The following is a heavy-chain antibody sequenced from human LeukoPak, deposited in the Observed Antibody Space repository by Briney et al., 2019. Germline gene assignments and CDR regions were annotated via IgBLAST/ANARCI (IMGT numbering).Heavy chain of an antibody. CDR2: ISAYNGNT. CDR3: ARVRESLTTDSKYYYYYMDV. Sequence: GASVKVSCKASGYTFTSYGISWVRQAPGQGLEWMGWISAYNGNTNYAQKFQGRVTITADESTSTAYMELSSLRSEDTAVYYCARVRESLTTDSKYYYYYMDVWGKGTTVTISS. J-gene: IGHJ6*03. V-gene: IGHV1-18*01. D-gene: IGHD3-10*01. CDR1: GYTFTSYG.